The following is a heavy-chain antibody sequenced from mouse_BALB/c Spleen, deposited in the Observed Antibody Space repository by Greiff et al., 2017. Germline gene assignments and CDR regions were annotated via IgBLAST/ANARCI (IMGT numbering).Heavy chain of an antibody. CDR2: ISDGGSYT. Sequence: EVKLVESGGGLVKPGGSLKLSCAASGFTFSDYYMYWVRQTPEKRLEWVATISDGGSYTYYPDSVKGRFTISRDNAKNNLYLQMSSLKSEDTAMYYCARDWGYLSYAMDYWGQGTSVTVSS. D-gene: IGHD3-1*01. CDR3: ARDWGYLSYAMDY. V-gene: IGHV5-4*02. CDR1: GFTFSDYY. J-gene: IGHJ4*01.